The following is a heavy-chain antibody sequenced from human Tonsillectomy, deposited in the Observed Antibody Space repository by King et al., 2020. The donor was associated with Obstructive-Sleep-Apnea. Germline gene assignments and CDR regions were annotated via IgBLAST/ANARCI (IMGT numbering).Heavy chain of an antibody. J-gene: IGHJ4*02. CDR2: SSASSSYI. D-gene: IGHD6-13*01. CDR3: ASPLFSVSAARGY. Sequence: VQLVESGGGLVKPGGSLRLACAAYGFTFRTYSMNWVRQAPGKGLEWVSSSSASSSYIYYADSVKGRFTISRDNAKDSLYLQMNSLRAEDTAVYYCASPLFSVSAARGYWGQGPLVTVSS. CDR1: GFTFRTYS. V-gene: IGHV3-21*01.